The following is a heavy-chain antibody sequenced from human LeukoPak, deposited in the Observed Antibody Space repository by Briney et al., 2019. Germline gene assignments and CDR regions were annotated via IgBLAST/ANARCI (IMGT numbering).Heavy chain of an antibody. CDR3: ARGDSLDAFDI. CDR1: GYTFTSYD. D-gene: IGHD5-18*01. CDR2: MNPNSGNT. V-gene: IGHV1-8*03. Sequence: ASVKASCKASGYTFTSYDINWVRQATGQGLEWMGWMNPNSGNTGYAQKFQGRVTITRNTSISTAYMELSSLRSEDTAVYYCARGDSLDAFDIWGQGTMVTVSS. J-gene: IGHJ3*02.